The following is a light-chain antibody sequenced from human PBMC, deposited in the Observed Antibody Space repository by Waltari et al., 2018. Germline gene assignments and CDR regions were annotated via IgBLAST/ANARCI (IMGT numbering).Light chain of an antibody. CDR1: RDISRW. V-gene: IGKV1-5*03. CDR2: KAS. J-gene: IGKJ1*01. CDR3: QQYKTYSPWA. Sequence: DIQMTQSHSTLSASIGDTVTITCRASRDISRWLAWYQQKPGKAPNLLISKASTLESGVPSRFNGSGSGTQFSLTLSSLQPDDFATYYCQQYKTYSPWAFGQGTKVEIK.